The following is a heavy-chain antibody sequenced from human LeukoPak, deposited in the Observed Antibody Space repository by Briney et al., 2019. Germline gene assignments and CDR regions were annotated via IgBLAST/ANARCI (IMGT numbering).Heavy chain of an antibody. J-gene: IGHJ4*02. Sequence: PSETLSLSCTIPGGSIIGSTYYSGWIRQPPGKGLDWIGIINYSGNTYYSPYLRSRGTISVDTSKNQFSLKLISMTASDTAVYYCARGYDYWGQGTLVTVSS. CDR2: INYSGNT. CDR1: GGSIIGSTYY. D-gene: IGHD3-22*01. CDR3: ARGYDY. V-gene: IGHV4-39*01.